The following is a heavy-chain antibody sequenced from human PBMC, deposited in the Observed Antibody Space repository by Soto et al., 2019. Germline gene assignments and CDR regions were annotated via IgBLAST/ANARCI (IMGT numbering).Heavy chain of an antibody. V-gene: IGHV3-74*01. D-gene: IGHD1-7*01. CDR1: EFTFRSYR. Sequence: WGSLRLSCAASEFTFRSYRMHWVRQSPGKGLVWVSRISGDGSSTNYADSVKGRFTISRDNAKNTVYLQIDSLRAEDTAVYYCARSLPGTYGAFDLWGQGTMVTVSS. J-gene: IGHJ3*01. CDR2: ISGDGSST. CDR3: ARSLPGTYGAFDL.